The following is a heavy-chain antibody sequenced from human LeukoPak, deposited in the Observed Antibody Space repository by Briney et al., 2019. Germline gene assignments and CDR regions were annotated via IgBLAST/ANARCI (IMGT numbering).Heavy chain of an antibody. CDR3: ARGDLASCSSNSCYEGRY. D-gene: IGHD2-2*01. CDR1: GGTFSSYA. V-gene: IGHV1-18*01. J-gene: IGHJ4*02. Sequence: GASVKVSCKASGGTFSSYAISWVRQAPGQGLEWMGWINTQNGNTAQQKLQGRVTMTTDTSTSTAYMELRSLRSDDTAVYYCARGDLASCSSNSCYEGRYWGQGTLVTVSS. CDR2: INTQNGNT.